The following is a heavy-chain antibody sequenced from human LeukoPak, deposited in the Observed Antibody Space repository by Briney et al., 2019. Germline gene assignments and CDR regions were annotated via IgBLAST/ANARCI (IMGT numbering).Heavy chain of an antibody. CDR1: GGSISSSSYY. V-gene: IGHV4-39*01. J-gene: IGHJ4*02. D-gene: IGHD6-6*01. Sequence: SETLSLTCTVSGGSISSSSYYWGWIRQPPGKGLEWIGSIYYSGSTYYNPSLKSRVTISVDTSKNQFSLKLSSVTAAGTAVYYCARPRYSSSSVDYWGQGTLVTVSS. CDR3: ARPRYSSSSVDY. CDR2: IYYSGST.